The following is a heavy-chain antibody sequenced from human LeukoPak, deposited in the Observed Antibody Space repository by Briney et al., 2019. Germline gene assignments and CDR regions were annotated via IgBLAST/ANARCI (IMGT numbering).Heavy chain of an antibody. CDR3: ASSTYYFDY. CDR1: GFTFSSYW. Sequence: GGSLRLSFAASGFTFSSYWMSWVRQAPGKGLEWVANIEQDGSEKYYVDSVKGRFTISRDNAKNSLYLQMNSLRAEDTAVYYCASSTYYFDYWGQGTLVTVSS. J-gene: IGHJ4*02. CDR2: IEQDGSEK. V-gene: IGHV3-7*01. D-gene: IGHD2-2*01.